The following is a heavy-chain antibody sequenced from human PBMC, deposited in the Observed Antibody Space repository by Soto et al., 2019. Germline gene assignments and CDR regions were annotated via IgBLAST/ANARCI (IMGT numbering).Heavy chain of an antibody. D-gene: IGHD2-21*01. CDR2: ISYDGRNK. V-gene: IGHV3-30-3*01. J-gene: IGHJ4*02. CDR1: GFTFSTYA. CDR3: ARVLGDYPKLDY. Sequence: GGSLRLSCAASGFTFSTYALHWVRQAPGKGLEWVAVISYDGRNKFYADSVKGRFTISRDTSKNTLYLQMNSLRAEDTAVYYCARVLGDYPKLDYWRQRTLVTVSS.